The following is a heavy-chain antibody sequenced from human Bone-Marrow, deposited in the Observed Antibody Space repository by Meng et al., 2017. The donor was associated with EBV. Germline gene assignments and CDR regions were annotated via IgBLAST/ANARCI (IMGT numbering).Heavy chain of an antibody. V-gene: IGHV1-69*01. Sequence: QGQLGQFGAEVKKPGSSVKVSCKASGGTFSSYAISWVRQAPGQGLEWMGGIIPIFGTANYAQKFQGRVTITADESTSTAYMELSSLRSEDTAVYYCAREQLEGTVATNRPFDYWGQGTLVTVSS. J-gene: IGHJ4*02. D-gene: IGHD4-23*01. CDR3: AREQLEGTVATNRPFDY. CDR1: GGTFSSYA. CDR2: IIPIFGTA.